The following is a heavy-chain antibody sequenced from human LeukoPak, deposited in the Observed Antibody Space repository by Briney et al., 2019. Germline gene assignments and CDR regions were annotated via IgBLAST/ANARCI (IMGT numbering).Heavy chain of an antibody. CDR1: GYTLTGYY. V-gene: IGHV1-2*02. CDR3: AREYYYDSSGQPRDAFDI. J-gene: IGHJ3*02. Sequence: ASVKVCCKASGYTLTGYYMHWVRQAPGQGLEWMGWINPNSGGTNYAQKFQGRVTMARDTSISTAYMELSRLRSDDTAVYYCAREYYYDSSGQPRDAFDIWGQGTMVTVCS. CDR2: INPNSGGT. D-gene: IGHD3-22*01.